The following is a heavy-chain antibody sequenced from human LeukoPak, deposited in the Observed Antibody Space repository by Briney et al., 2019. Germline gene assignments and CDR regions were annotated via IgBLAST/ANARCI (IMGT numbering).Heavy chain of an antibody. V-gene: IGHV1-69*05. Sequence: SVKVSCKASGGTFSSYAISWVRQAPGQGLEWMGRIIPIFGTANYAQKFQGRVTITTDESTSTAYMELSSLRSEDTAVYYCASTCTNGVCPDFDYWGQGTLVTVSS. D-gene: IGHD2-8*01. CDR1: GGTFSSYA. CDR2: IIPIFGTA. J-gene: IGHJ4*02. CDR3: ASTCTNGVCPDFDY.